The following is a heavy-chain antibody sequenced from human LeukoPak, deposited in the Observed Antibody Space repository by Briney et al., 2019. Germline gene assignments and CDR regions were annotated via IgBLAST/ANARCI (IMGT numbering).Heavy chain of an antibody. V-gene: IGHV3-23*01. CDR2: IFPSGGEI. CDR1: GFTFNTYA. Sequence: GGSLRLSCAASGFTFNTYAMSWVRQPPGKGLEWVSSIFPSGGEIHYADSVRGRFTISRDNSKSTLSLQMNSLRAEDTAIYYCATYRQVLLPFESWGQGTLVTVSS. J-gene: IGHJ4*02. CDR3: ATYRQVLLPFES. D-gene: IGHD2-8*02.